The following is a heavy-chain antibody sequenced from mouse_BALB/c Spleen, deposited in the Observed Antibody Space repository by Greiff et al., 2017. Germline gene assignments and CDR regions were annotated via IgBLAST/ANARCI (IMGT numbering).Heavy chain of an antibody. CDR3: ARDLYGSSYDAMDY. J-gene: IGHJ4*01. V-gene: IGHV2-9*02. CDR1: GFSLTSYG. D-gene: IGHD1-1*01. Sequence: VQLVESGPGLVAPSQSLSITCTVSGFSLTSYGVHWVRQPPGKGLEWLGVIWAGGSTNYNSALMSRLSISKDNSKSQVFLKMNSLQTDDTAMYYCARDLYGSSYDAMDYWGQGTSVTVSS. CDR2: IWAGGST.